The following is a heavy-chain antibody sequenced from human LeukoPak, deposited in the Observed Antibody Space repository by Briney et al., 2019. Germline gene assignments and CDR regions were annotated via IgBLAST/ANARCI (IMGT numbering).Heavy chain of an antibody. D-gene: IGHD4-17*01. J-gene: IGHJ4*02. V-gene: IGHV4-34*01. CDR2: INHSGST. CDR3: ARGRGENDYGDFGFDY. CDR1: GGSFSGYY. Sequence: SETLSLTCAVYGGSFSGYYWSWIRQPPGKGLEWIGEINHSGSTNYNPSLKSRVTISVDTSKNLSSLKLSSVTAADTAVYYCARGRGENDYGDFGFDYWGQGTLVTVSS.